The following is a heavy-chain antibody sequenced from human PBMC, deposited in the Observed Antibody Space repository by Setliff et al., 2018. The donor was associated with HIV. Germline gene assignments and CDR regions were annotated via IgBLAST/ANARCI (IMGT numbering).Heavy chain of an antibody. CDR1: GGSFSGYY. V-gene: IGHV4-34*01. CDR2: INHSGNT. CDR3: ARVPMYYDLWSGYLEDWFDP. J-gene: IGHJ5*02. Sequence: SETLSLTCAVYGGSFSGYYWSWIRQPPGKGLEWIGEINHSGNTNYNRSLKSRLTISVDTSKNQFSLKLNSVTAADTAVYYCARVPMYYDLWSGYLEDWFDPWGQGTLVTVSS. D-gene: IGHD3-3*01.